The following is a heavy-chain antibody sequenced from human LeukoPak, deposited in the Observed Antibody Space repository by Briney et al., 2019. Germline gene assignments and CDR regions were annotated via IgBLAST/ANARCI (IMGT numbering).Heavy chain of an antibody. J-gene: IGHJ4*02. CDR1: GGSISSYY. D-gene: IGHD1-7*01. CDR3: AGRTGTPDS. CDR2: IYYSGST. Sequence: SETLSLTCTVSGGSISSYYWSWIRQPPGKGLEWIGYIYYSGSTNYNPSLKSRVTISVDTSKNQFSLKLSSVTAADTAVYYCAGRTGTPDSWGQGTLVTVSS. V-gene: IGHV4-59*08.